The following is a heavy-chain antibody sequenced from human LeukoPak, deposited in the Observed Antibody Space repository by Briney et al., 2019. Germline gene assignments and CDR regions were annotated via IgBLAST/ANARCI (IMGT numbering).Heavy chain of an antibody. CDR1: GFTFSIYG. Sequence: GVSLRLSCAASGFTFSIYGMGWVRQAPGKGLEWVSGISGNGAGTYYADSVKGRFTISRDNSKNTLYLQMNSLRVEDTAVYYCAKDLHGGLDYWGQGTLVTVSS. CDR2: ISGNGAGT. CDR3: AKDLHGGLDY. J-gene: IGHJ4*02. D-gene: IGHD2-15*01. V-gene: IGHV3-23*01.